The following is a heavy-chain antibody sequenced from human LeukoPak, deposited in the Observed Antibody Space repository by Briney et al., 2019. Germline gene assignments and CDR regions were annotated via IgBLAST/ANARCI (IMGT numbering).Heavy chain of an antibody. D-gene: IGHD6-13*01. CDR1: GVSFSGYY. V-gene: IGHV4-34*01. CDR3: ARSPGIAAAGPRFDP. J-gene: IGHJ5*02. Sequence: SETLSLTCAVYGVSFSGYYWSWIRQPPGKGLEWIGEINHSGSTNYNPSLTSRVTISVTTSKTHCTLKLSSVNAAATAVYYCARSPGIAAAGPRFDPWGQGTPVTASS. CDR2: INHSGST.